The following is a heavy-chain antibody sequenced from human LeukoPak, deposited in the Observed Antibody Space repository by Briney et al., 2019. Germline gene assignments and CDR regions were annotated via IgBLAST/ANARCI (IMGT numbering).Heavy chain of an antibody. Sequence: GGSLRLSCAASGFTFSSYSMQWVRQTPGKGLEWVGIMSNSGENTFYGEAVKGRFTISRDNAKNSLYLQMNSLRAEDTAVYYCARVGPYGSGNYFDYWGQGTLVTVSS. D-gene: IGHD3-10*01. J-gene: IGHJ4*02. V-gene: IGHV3-33*05. CDR3: ARVGPYGSGNYFDY. CDR1: GFTFSSYS. CDR2: MSNSGENT.